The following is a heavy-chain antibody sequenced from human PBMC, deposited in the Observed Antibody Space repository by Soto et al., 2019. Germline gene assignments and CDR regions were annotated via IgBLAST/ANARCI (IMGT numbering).Heavy chain of an antibody. CDR3: AGDRSSWYIGGDY. J-gene: IGHJ4*02. CDR1: GYTFTSYG. CDR2: ISAYNGNT. D-gene: IGHD6-13*01. Sequence: ASVKVSCKASGYTFTSYGISWVRQAPGQGLEWMGWISAYNGNTNDAQKLQGRVTMTTDTSTSKAYMELRSLRSDDTAVYYCAGDRSSWYIGGDYWGQGTLVTVSS. V-gene: IGHV1-18*01.